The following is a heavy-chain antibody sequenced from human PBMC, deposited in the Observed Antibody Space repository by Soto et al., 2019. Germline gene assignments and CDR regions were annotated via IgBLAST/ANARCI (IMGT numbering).Heavy chain of an antibody. CDR2: ISAYNGNK. V-gene: IGHV1-18*01. CDR1: GYMFTTYG. CDR3: ARTGGGMAARPLEY. Sequence: QVQLMQSGGDVKMPGASVEVSCKTSGYMFTTYGMSWVRQAPGQGLEWMAWISAYNGNKKYAQKFEGRVTMTTDTSTSTVSMELRDLTSDDTAIYYCARTGGGMAARPLEYWGQGTLVIVSS. J-gene: IGHJ4*02. D-gene: IGHD6-6*01.